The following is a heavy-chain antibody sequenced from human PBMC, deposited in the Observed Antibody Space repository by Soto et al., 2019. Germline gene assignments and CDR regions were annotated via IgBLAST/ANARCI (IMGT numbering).Heavy chain of an antibody. D-gene: IGHD2-2*01. V-gene: IGHV1-3*01. CDR2: INAGNGNT. CDR3: ARVPCSSTSCYESRFDP. J-gene: IGHJ5*02. CDR1: GYTFTSYA. Sequence: ASVKVSCKASGYTFTSYAMHWVRQAPGQRLEWMGWINAGNGNTKYSQKFQGRVTITRDTSASTAYMELSSLRSEDTAVYYCARVPCSSTSCYESRFDPWGQGTLVTVS.